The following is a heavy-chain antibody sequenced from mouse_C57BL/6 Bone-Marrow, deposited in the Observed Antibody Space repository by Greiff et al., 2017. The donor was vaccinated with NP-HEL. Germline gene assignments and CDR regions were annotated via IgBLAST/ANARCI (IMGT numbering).Heavy chain of an antibody. Sequence: EVKLVESGGGLVKPGGSLKLSCAASGFTFSSYAMSWVRQTPEKRLEWVATISDGGSYTYYPDNVKGRFTIARDNAKNNLYLQMSHLKSEDTAMYDCARDPPYYYGSSLFAYWGQGTLVTVSA. V-gene: IGHV5-4*01. CDR3: ARDPPYYYGSSLFAY. CDR2: ISDGGSYT. D-gene: IGHD1-1*01. J-gene: IGHJ3*01. CDR1: GFTFSSYA.